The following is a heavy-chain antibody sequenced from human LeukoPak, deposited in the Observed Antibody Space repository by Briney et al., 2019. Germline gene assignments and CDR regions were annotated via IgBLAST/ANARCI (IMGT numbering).Heavy chain of an antibody. Sequence: GGSLRLSCAASGFTFSSYAMNWVRQAPGKGLEWVSFISISGGSTYYAESVKGRFTISRDNSKNTLYLLMNILRAEDTAVYYCAKDPVYASGSYRFFDSWGQGTLVTVSS. J-gene: IGHJ4*02. CDR1: GFTFSSYA. CDR3: AKDPVYASGSYRFFDS. V-gene: IGHV3-23*01. CDR2: ISISGGST. D-gene: IGHD3-10*01.